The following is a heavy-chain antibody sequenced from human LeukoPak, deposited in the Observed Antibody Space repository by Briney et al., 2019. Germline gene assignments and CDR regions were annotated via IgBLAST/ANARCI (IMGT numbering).Heavy chain of an antibody. CDR1: GGTFSSYA. V-gene: IGHV1-18*01. D-gene: IGHD3-3*01. CDR2: ISAYNGNT. CDR3: ARDPEYDFWSGYGNYFDY. Sequence: ASVKVSCKASGGTFSSYAISWVRQAPGQGLEWMGWISAYNGNTNYAQKLQGRVTMTTDTSTSTAYMELRSLRSDDTAVYYCARDPEYDFWSGYGNYFDYWGQGTLVTVSS. J-gene: IGHJ4*02.